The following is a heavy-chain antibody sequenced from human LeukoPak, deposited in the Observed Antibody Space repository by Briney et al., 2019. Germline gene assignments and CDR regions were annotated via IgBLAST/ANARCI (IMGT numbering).Heavy chain of an antibody. V-gene: IGHV4-61*02. CDR1: GGSISSGSYY. CDR2: IFYTGST. Sequence: SQTLSLTCTVSGGSISSGSYYWSWIRQPAGKGLEWIGRIFYTGSTFYNPSLKSRVTISVDTSKNQFSLKLSSVTAADTALYYCARQRTYYDFWSGYLGFDQWGQGTLVTVSS. J-gene: IGHJ4*02. D-gene: IGHD3-3*01. CDR3: ARQRTYYDFWSGYLGFDQ.